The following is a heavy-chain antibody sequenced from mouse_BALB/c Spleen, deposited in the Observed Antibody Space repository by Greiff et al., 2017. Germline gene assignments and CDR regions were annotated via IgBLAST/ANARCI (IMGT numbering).Heavy chain of an antibody. Sequence: EVQRVESGGGLVQPGGSLKLSCAASGFTFSSYGMSWVRQTPDKRLELVATINSNGGSTYYPDSVKGRFTISRDNAKNTLYLQMSSLKSEDTAMYYCAREGYYGNYAWFAYWGQGTLVTVSA. CDR2: INSNGGST. CDR1: GFTFSSYG. V-gene: IGHV5-6-3*01. D-gene: IGHD2-1*01. J-gene: IGHJ3*01. CDR3: AREGYYGNYAWFAY.